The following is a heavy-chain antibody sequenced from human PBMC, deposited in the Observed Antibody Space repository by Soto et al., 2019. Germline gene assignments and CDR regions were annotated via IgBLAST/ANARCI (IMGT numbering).Heavy chain of an antibody. CDR2: IYWDDDK. Sequence: QITLRESGPTLVQPTQTLTLTCTLSGVSLTTSGVGVGWIRQPPRKALEWLALIYWDDDKRFSPSLKSRLATNRDNSKNPVIMTMTDMAPVDTAIYYCAHRQRTVVVGAPFDLWDEGSQVTVSS. J-gene: IGHJ4*02. CDR1: GVSLTTSGVG. CDR3: AHRQRTVVVGAPFDL. D-gene: IGHD2-15*01. V-gene: IGHV2-5*02.